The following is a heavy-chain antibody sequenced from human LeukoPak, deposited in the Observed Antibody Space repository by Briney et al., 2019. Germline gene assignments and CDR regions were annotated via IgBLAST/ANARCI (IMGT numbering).Heavy chain of an antibody. CDR3: AVLLPENWFDP. J-gene: IGHJ5*02. D-gene: IGHD5-12*01. CDR2: IYYSGST. V-gene: IGHV4-59*08. CDR1: GGSISSYY. Sequence: PSETLSLTCTVSGGSISSYYWSWIRQPPGKGLEWIGYIYYSGSTNYNPSLKSRVTISVDTSKNQFSLKLSSVTAADTAVYYCAVLLPENWFDPWGQGTLVTVSS.